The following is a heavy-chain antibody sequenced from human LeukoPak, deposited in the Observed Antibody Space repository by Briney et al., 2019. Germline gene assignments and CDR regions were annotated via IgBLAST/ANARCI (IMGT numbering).Heavy chain of an antibody. CDR3: ARDPSLAAAGAVDY. D-gene: IGHD6-13*01. CDR1: GFTFSSYA. J-gene: IGHJ4*02. CDR2: ISYDGGNK. V-gene: IGHV3-30*04. Sequence: GGSLRLSCVASGFTFSSYAMHWVRQAPGKGLEWVAVISYDGGNKYYADSVKGRFTISRDNSKNTLYLQMNSLRAEDTAVYYCARDPSLAAAGAVDYWGQGTLVTVSS.